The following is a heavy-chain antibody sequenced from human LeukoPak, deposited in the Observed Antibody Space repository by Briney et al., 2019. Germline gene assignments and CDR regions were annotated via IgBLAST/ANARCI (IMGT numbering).Heavy chain of an antibody. CDR3: AKAFLERDAYDYYMDV. D-gene: IGHD1-1*01. Sequence: PGGSLRLSCAASGFSFSTYGMHWARQAPGKGLEWVAVIWYDESHKYYSDSVRGRFTISRDNFKKTVYLQMNSLRPEDTAVYYCAKAFLERDAYDYYMDVWGEGTTVTVSS. CDR2: IWYDESHK. J-gene: IGHJ6*03. V-gene: IGHV3-33*06. CDR1: GFSFSTYG.